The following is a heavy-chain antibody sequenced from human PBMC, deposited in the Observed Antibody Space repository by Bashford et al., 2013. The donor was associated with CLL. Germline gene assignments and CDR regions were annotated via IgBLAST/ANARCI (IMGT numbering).Heavy chain of an antibody. V-gene: IGHV4-31*03. J-gene: IGHJ4*02. Sequence: SETLSLTCTVSDGSISSGGYYWSWIRQLPGKTLEWIGHIYNSENTYYNPSLQSRITISVSTSKNQFSLNLTTVTAADTAVYFCARSPSVVGGLDYWGQGTLVTVSS. CDR1: DGSISSGGYY. CDR3: ARSPSVVGGLDY. D-gene: IGHD2-21*01. CDR2: IYNSENT.